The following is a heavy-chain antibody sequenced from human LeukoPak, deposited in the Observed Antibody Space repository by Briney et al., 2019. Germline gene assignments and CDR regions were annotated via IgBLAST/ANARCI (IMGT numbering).Heavy chain of an antibody. CDR2: MNPNSGNT. Sequence: GASVKVSCKASGYTFTSYAMNWVRQATGQGLEWMGWMNPNSGNTGYAQKFQGRVTITRNTSISTAYMELSSLRSEDTAVYYCARTEYGYNRFDPWGQGTLVTVSS. CDR1: GYTFTSYA. D-gene: IGHD5-24*01. V-gene: IGHV1-8*03. J-gene: IGHJ5*02. CDR3: ARTEYGYNRFDP.